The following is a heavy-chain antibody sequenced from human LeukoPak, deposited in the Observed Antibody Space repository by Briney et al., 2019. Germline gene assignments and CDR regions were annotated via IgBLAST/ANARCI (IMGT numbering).Heavy chain of an antibody. CDR1: GYTFTNYY. Sequence: ASVKISCKASGYTFTNYYMHWVRQAPGQGLEWLGLITPSGGSTWYAQKFQGRVTMTRDMSTSTDYMELSSLRAEDTAVYYCAREKEGYCSRTSCYLDYYYYYMDVWGKGTTVTISS. J-gene: IGHJ6*03. CDR2: ITPSGGST. CDR3: AREKEGYCSRTSCYLDYYYYYMDV. D-gene: IGHD2-2*01. V-gene: IGHV1-46*01.